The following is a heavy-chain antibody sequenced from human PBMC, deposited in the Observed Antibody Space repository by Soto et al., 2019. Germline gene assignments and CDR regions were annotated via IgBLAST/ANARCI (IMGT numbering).Heavy chain of an antibody. D-gene: IGHD6-25*01. CDR2: IKQEGSEK. J-gene: IGHJ5*01. CDR1: GLTFGSYW. Sequence: PGGSLRLSCAASGLTFGSYWMSWVRQAPAKGLEWVANIKQEGSEKYYLDSVKGRFTISRDNAKKSLFLQMNSLRAEDTAIYYCAREAASGGWYDSWGQGSLVTVSS. V-gene: IGHV3-7*01. CDR3: AREAASGGWYDS.